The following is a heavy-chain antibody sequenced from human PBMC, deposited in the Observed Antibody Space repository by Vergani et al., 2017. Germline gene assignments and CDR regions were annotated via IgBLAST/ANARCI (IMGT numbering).Heavy chain of an antibody. V-gene: IGHV4-4*02. J-gene: IGHJ5*02. Sequence: QVQLQESGPGLVKPSGTLSLTCAVSGGSISSSNWWSWVRQPPGKGLEWIGEIYHSGSTNYNPSLKSRVTISVDKSKNQFSLKLSSVAAADTAVYYCARASYYDFWSGYSNWFDPWGQGTLVTVSS. CDR1: GGSISSSNW. D-gene: IGHD3-3*01. CDR2: IYHSGST. CDR3: ARASYYDFWSGYSNWFDP.